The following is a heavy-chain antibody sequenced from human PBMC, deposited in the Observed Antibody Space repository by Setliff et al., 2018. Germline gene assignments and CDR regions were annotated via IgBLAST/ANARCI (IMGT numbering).Heavy chain of an antibody. CDR2: IGASGDRT. V-gene: IGHV3-23*01. CDR3: AKDKDVRVDYFDY. D-gene: IGHD3-10*01. Sequence: PGGSLRLSCVASTFTFSKYAMTWVRQAPGKGLEWVSSIGASGDRTYYADSVKGRFTISRDNSRNSLYLQMNSLRVEDTASYYCAKDKDVRVDYFDYWGPGTLVTVSS. J-gene: IGHJ4*02. CDR1: TFTFSKYA.